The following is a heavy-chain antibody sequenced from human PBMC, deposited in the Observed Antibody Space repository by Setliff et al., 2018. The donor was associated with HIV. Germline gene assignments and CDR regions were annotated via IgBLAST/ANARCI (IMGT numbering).Heavy chain of an antibody. Sequence: SETLSLTCAVSGGSFTGYYWSWIRQTPGKGLGWIAEINHSGNTNYNPSLKSRVTISVVTSKSHFSLKMTSVTAAATAIYFCARGSLSRTMTKLLSFFDSWGQGTQVTVSS. V-gene: IGHV4-34*01. CDR1: GGSFTGYY. CDR3: ARGSLSRTMTKLLSFFDS. J-gene: IGHJ4*02. D-gene: IGHD3-22*01. CDR2: INHSGNT.